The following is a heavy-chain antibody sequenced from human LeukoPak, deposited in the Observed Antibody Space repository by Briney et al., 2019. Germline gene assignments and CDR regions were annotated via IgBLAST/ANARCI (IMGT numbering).Heavy chain of an antibody. CDR3: AARPFYYGSGSYPPFSY. CDR1: GGSISSYY. D-gene: IGHD3-10*01. CDR2: IYYSGST. V-gene: IGHV4-59*01. Sequence: SETLSLTCTVSGGSISSYYWSWIRQPPGKGLEWIGYIYYSGSTNYNPSLKSRVTISVDTSKNQFSLKPSSVTAADTAVYYCAARPFYYGSGSYPPFSYWGQGTLVTVSS. J-gene: IGHJ4*02.